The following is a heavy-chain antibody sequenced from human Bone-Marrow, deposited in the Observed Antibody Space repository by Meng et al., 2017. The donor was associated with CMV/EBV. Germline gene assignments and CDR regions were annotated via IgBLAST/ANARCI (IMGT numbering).Heavy chain of an antibody. CDR2: IYHSGSS. Sequence: SETLSLTCTVSGVSVRSVDHFWTWVRQSPGKGLEWIGNIYHSGSSNYNPSLKSRVTISVDTSKNQFSLKLSSVTAADTAVYYCARLPAGYSSGYGSDYWGQGTLVTVSS. CDR1: GVSVRSVDHF. CDR3: ARLPAGYSSGYGSDY. V-gene: IGHV4-61*08. J-gene: IGHJ4*02. D-gene: IGHD6-19*01.